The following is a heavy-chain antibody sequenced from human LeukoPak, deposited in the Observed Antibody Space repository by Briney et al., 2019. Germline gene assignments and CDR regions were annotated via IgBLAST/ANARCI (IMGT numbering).Heavy chain of an antibody. CDR2: ISGSGGST. V-gene: IGHV3-23*01. Sequence: PGGSLRLSCAASGFTFSSYAMSWVRQAPVKGLEWVSAISGSGGSTYYADSVKGRFTISRDNSKNTLYLQMNSLRAEDTAVYYCANDMGELSFRPDAFDIWGQGTMVTVSS. CDR3: ANDMGELSFRPDAFDI. J-gene: IGHJ3*02. D-gene: IGHD3-16*02. CDR1: GFTFSSYA.